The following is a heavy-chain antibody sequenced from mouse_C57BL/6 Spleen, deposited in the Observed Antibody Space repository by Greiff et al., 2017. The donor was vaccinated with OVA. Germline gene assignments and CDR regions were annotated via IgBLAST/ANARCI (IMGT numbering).Heavy chain of an antibody. J-gene: IGHJ3*01. Sequence: EVKLQESGAELVRPGASVKLSCTASGFNIKDDYMHWVKQRPEPGLEWIGWIDPENGDTEYASKFQGKATITADTSSNTAYLQLSSLTSEDTAVDYCTTYNYGSSKAHWGQGTLVTVSA. V-gene: IGHV14-4*01. CDR3: TTYNYGSSKAH. CDR2: IDPENGDT. CDR1: GFNIKDDY. D-gene: IGHD1-1*01.